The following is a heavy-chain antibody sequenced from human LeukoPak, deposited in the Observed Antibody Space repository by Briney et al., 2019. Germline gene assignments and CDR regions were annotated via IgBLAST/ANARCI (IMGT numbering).Heavy chain of an antibody. CDR1: GFRFSSYD. Sequence: GGSLRLSCVGSGFRFSSYDMSWVRQAPGRGLEWLSYLTRTSSATWYADSVKGRFTIFRDNAKSSLYLQMNSLRVEDTAVYYCATGGSEYRSDWFDSWGQGTLVNVAS. CDR3: ATGGSEYRSDWFDS. J-gene: IGHJ5*01. CDR2: LTRTSSAT. D-gene: IGHD5-18*01. V-gene: IGHV3-48*01.